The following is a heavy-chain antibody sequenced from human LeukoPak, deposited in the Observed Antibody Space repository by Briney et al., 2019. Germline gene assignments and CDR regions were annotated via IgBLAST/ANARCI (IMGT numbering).Heavy chain of an antibody. V-gene: IGHV4-34*01. CDR1: GGSFSGYY. CDR2: INHNGST. D-gene: IGHD3-3*01. CDR3: ARGLQLYDFWSVPTNWFDP. J-gene: IGHJ5*02. Sequence: PSETLSLTCAVYGGSFSGYYWSWIRQPPGKGLEWIGEINHNGSTNYNPSLKSRVTISVDTSKNQFSLKLSSVTAADTAVYYCARGLQLYDFWSVPTNWFDPWGQGTLVTVSS.